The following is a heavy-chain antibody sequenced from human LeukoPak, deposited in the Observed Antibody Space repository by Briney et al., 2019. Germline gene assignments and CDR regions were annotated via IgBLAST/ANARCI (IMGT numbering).Heavy chain of an antibody. CDR3: AREVGQYSSSWYALSY. J-gene: IGHJ4*02. CDR2: ISGSGGST. CDR1: GFTFSSYA. Sequence: GGSLRLSCAASGFTFSSYAMSWVRQAPGKGLEWVSAISGSGGSTYYADSVKGRFTISRDNSKNTLYLQMNSLRAEDTAVYYCAREVGQYSSSWYALSYWGQGTLVTVSS. V-gene: IGHV3-23*01. D-gene: IGHD6-13*01.